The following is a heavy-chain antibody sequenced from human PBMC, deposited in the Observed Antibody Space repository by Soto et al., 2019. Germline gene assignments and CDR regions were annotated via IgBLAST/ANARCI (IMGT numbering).Heavy chain of an antibody. V-gene: IGHV5-10-1*01. CDR3: ARLGTGGGYSYGFDH. Sequence: GESLKISCKGSGYSFTSYWISWVRQMPGKGLEWMGRIDPSDSYTNYSPSFQGHVTISADKSISTAYLQWSSLKASDTAMYYCARLGTGGGYSYGFDHWGQGTLVTVSS. J-gene: IGHJ4*02. CDR1: GYSFTSYW. D-gene: IGHD5-18*01. CDR2: IDPSDSYT.